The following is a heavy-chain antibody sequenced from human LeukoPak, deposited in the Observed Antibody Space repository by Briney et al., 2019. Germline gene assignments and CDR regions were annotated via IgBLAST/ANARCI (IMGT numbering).Heavy chain of an antibody. D-gene: IGHD3/OR15-3a*01. V-gene: IGHV1-69*04. J-gene: IGHJ4*02. CDR2: IIPILGIA. Sequence: GASVKVSCKASGVTFSSYAIIWVRQAPGQGLEWMGRIIPILGIANYAQKFQGRVTITADKSTSTAYMELSSLRSEDTAVYYCARDVGLAGPFDYWGQGTLVTVSS. CDR1: GVTFSSYA. CDR3: ARDVGLAGPFDY.